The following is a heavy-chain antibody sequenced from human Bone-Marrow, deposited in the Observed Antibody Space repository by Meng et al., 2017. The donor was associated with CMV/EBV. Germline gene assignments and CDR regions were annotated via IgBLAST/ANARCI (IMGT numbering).Heavy chain of an antibody. CDR3: ARGGRWGYQLLLGPGGYIDY. V-gene: IGHV1-18*01. J-gene: IGHJ4*01. D-gene: IGHD2-2*01. Sequence: ASVKVSCKASGYTFTSYGISWVRQAPGQGLEWMGWISAYNGNTNYAQKLQGRVTMTTDTSTSTAYMELRSLRSDDTAVYYCARGGRWGYQLLLGPGGYIDYWGHGTLVTVSS. CDR2: ISAYNGNT. CDR1: GYTFTSYG.